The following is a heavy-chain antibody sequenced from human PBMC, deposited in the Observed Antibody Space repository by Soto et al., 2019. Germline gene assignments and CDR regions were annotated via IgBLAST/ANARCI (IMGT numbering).Heavy chain of an antibody. CDR3: ARGQRFSDWFDP. D-gene: IGHD3-3*01. V-gene: IGHV4-4*07. J-gene: IGHJ5*02. Sequence: SETLSLTCSVSCGTISGYYWTWIRQPAGKGLEWIGRIYSSGNTKYNPSLQSRVTMSLDTSNNQFSLRLTSVTAADTAVYYCARGQRFSDWFDPWGQGTLVTAPQ. CDR2: IYSSGNT. CDR1: CGTISGYY.